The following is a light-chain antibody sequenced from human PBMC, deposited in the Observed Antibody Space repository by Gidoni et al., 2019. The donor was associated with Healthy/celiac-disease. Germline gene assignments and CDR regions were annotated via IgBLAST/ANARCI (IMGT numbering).Light chain of an antibody. J-gene: IGKJ3*01. CDR3: QQYGSSPGGA. CDR2: GAS. CDR1: QSVRSSY. Sequence: EIVLTKSPGTLSLSPGERATLSCRASQSVRSSYLAWYQQKPGQAPRLLIYGASSRATGIPDRFSGSGSGTDFTLTISRLEPEDFAVYYCQQYGSSPGGAFGPGTKVDIK. V-gene: IGKV3-20*01.